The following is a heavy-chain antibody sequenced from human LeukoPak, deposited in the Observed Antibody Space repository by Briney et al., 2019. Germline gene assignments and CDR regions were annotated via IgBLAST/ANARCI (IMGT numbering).Heavy chain of an antibody. CDR1: GYTFTSYD. CDR3: ARDRVYYDFWSGFTPNYYYHGMDV. Sequence: ASVKVSCQASGYTFTSYDISWVRQAPGQGLEWMGWMNPNSGNTGYAHKVHCRVTMTRNISISTAYMELSSLRSEDTAVYYCARDRVYYDFWSGFTPNYYYHGMDVWGQGTTVTVSS. J-gene: IGHJ6*02. D-gene: IGHD3-3*01. CDR2: MNPNSGNT. V-gene: IGHV1-8*01.